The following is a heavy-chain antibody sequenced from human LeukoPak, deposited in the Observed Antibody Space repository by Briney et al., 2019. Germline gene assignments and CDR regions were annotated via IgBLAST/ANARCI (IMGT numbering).Heavy chain of an antibody. CDR2: ISGSGGST. J-gene: IGHJ4*02. V-gene: IGHV3-23*01. CDR3: ANRGIAAAEIDY. D-gene: IGHD6-13*01. CDR1: GFTFSTYA. Sequence: PGRSLRLSCAASGFTFSTYAMSWVRQAPGKGLEWVSAISGSGGSTYYADSVKGRFTISRDNSKNTLYLQMNSLRAENTAVYYCANRGIAAAEIDYWGQGTLVTVSS.